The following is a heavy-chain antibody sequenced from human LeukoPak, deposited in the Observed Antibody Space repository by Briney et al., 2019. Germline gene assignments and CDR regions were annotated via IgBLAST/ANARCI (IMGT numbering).Heavy chain of an antibody. Sequence: ASVKVSCKASGYTFISYAIHWVRQAPGQRLEWMGWINAGNGNTKYSQKFQGRVTITRDTSATTAYMELSSLRSEDTAVYYCASLDWGVSGFDYWGQGTLVTVSS. CDR1: GYTFISYA. V-gene: IGHV1-3*01. D-gene: IGHD7-27*01. CDR2: INAGNGNT. J-gene: IGHJ4*02. CDR3: ASLDWGVSGFDY.